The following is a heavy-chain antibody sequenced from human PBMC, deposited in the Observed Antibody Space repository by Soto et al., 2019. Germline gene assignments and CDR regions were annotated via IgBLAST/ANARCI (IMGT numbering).Heavy chain of an antibody. Sequence: PSETLSLTCTVSGGSISSSSYYWGWIRQPPGKGLEWIGSIYYSGSTYYNPSLKSRVTISVDTSKNQFSLKLSSVTAADTAVYYCARLRWYYFDYWGQGSLDTVSS. D-gene: IGHD2-15*01. CDR1: GGSISSSSYY. V-gene: IGHV4-39*01. CDR2: IYYSGST. CDR3: ARLRWYYFDY. J-gene: IGHJ4*02.